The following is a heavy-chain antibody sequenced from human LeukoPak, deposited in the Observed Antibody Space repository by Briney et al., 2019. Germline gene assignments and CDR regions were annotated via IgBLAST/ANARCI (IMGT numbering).Heavy chain of an antibody. D-gene: IGHD4-11*01. CDR1: GGSISSGGYS. J-gene: IGHJ4*02. CDR2: IYYSGST. V-gene: IGHV4-61*08. CDR3: ARGYSTIAY. Sequence: SETLSLTCAVSGGSISSGGYSWSWIRQPPGKGLEWIGYIYYSGSTNYNPSLKSRVTISVDTSKNQFSLKLSSVTAADTAMYYCARGYSTIAYWGQGTLVTVSS.